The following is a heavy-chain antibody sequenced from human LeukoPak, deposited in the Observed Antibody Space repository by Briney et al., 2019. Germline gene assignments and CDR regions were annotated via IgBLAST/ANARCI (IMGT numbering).Heavy chain of an antibody. CDR2: ISGSGGST. Sequence: GGSLRLSCAASGFTFSSYAMSWVRQAPGKGLEWVSAISGSGGSTYYADSVKGRFTISRGNSKNTLYLQMNSLRAEDTAVYYCAREDRGSSGWYGWFDPWGQGTLVTVSS. CDR1: GFTFSSYA. V-gene: IGHV3-23*01. J-gene: IGHJ5*02. D-gene: IGHD6-19*01. CDR3: AREDRGSSGWYGWFDP.